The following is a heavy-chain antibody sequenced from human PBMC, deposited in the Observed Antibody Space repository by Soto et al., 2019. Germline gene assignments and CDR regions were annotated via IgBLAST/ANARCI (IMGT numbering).Heavy chain of an antibody. CDR3: ARDHGVSAQKGLVPHGYYYYYGMDV. V-gene: IGHV3-33*01. CDR2: IWYDGSNK. CDR1: GFTFSSYG. J-gene: IGHJ6*02. D-gene: IGHD4-17*01. Sequence: PGGSLRLSCAASGFTFSSYGMHWVRQAPGKGLEWVAVIWYDGSNKYYADSVKGRFTISRDNSKNTLYLQMNSLRAEDTAVYYCARDHGVSAQKGLVPHGYYYYYGMDVWGQGTTVTVSS.